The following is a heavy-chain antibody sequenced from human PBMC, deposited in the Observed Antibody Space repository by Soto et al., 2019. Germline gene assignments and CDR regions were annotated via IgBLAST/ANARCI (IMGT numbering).Heavy chain of an antibody. Sequence: ASVKVSCKASGGTFSSYAISWVRQAPGQGLEWMGGIIPIFGTANYAQKFQGRVTITADESTSTAYMELSSLRSEDTAVYYCAREGRGNSHDAFDIWGQGPTVTVSS. V-gene: IGHV1-69*13. CDR2: IIPIFGTA. J-gene: IGHJ3*02. CDR1: GGTFSSYA. D-gene: IGHD2-21*02. CDR3: AREGRGNSHDAFDI.